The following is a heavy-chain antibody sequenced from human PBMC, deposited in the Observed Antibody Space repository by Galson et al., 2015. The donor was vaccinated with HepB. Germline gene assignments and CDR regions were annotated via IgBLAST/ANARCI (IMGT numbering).Heavy chain of an antibody. CDR2: ISHIGST. CDR1: GGSISSSNW. CDR3: ARNHDILTGYYYGMDV. D-gene: IGHD3-9*01. Sequence: SETLSLTCVVSGGSISSSNWWSWVRQPPGKGLEWIGEISHIGSTSYNPSLKSRVTISVDKSNNQFSLKLNSVTAADTAVYYCARNHDILTGYYYGMDVWGQGTTVTVSS. V-gene: IGHV4-4*02. J-gene: IGHJ6*02.